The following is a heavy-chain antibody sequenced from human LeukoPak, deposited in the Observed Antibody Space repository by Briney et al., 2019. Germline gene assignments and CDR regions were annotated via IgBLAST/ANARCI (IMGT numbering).Heavy chain of an antibody. CDR2: TYYRSKWYK. CDR1: GYCVSSNSAT. V-gene: IGHV6-1*01. J-gene: IGHJ1*01. Sequence: SQSLSLTCDISGYCVSSNSATWNWIRQSPSRCLEWLGRTYYRSKWYKYYAVSVKGRITINPDTSKNQFSLQLNSVTPEDTAVYYCARGPSYFQHWGQGTLVTVSS. CDR3: ARGPSYFQH.